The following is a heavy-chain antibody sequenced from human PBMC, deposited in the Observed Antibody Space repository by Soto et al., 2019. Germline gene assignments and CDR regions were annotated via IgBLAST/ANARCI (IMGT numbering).Heavy chain of an antibody. J-gene: IGHJ6*02. CDR2: IDYSGST. D-gene: IGHD3-10*01. Sequence: SETLSLTCTVSGGSVSSGYYYWSWIRQPPGKGLEWIGYIDYSGSTNDNSSLKSRVTMSVDTSKNQFSLKLSSVTAADTAVYYCARLXQKDGGLLSSYFYGMDVWGQGTTVTVSS. CDR3: ARLXQKDGGLLSSYFYGMDV. V-gene: IGHV4-61*01. CDR1: GGSVSSGYYY.